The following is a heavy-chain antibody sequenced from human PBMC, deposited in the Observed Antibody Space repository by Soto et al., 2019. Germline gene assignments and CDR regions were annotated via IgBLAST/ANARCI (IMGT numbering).Heavy chain of an antibody. CDR3: AKGAHLNRSVFYYFHH. D-gene: IGHD3-3*01. Sequence: PSETLSLTCSVSGDSVTSGDYYWTWVRQSPGKGLEWIGYISYSGNTAYNPSLSSRLTISLDTSKNHFSLKLHAATAADTAVYYCAKGAHLNRSVFYYFHHWGQGTPVTVSS. J-gene: IGHJ1*01. CDR1: GDSVTSGDYY. CDR2: ISYSGNT. V-gene: IGHV4-30-4*01.